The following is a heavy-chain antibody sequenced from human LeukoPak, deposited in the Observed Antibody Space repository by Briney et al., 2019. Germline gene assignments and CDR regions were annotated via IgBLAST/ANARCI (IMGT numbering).Heavy chain of an antibody. V-gene: IGHV1-69*06. J-gene: IGHJ4*02. CDR2: IIPIFGTA. CDR3: ARGEKGWLQFLDY. Sequence: SVKVSCKASGGTFSSYAISWVRQAPGQGLEWMGGIIPIFGTANYAQKFRGRVTITADKSTSTAYMELSSLRSEDTAVYYCARGEKGWLQFLDYWGQGTLVTVSS. D-gene: IGHD5-24*01. CDR1: GGTFSSYA.